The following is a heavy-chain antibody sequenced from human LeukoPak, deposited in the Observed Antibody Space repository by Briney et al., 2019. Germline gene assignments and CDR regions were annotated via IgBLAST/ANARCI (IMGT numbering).Heavy chain of an antibody. CDR1: GFTFSSYA. CDR2: ISGSGGST. J-gene: IGHJ4*02. Sequence: GGSLRLSCAASGFTFSSYAMSWVRQAPGKGLEWVSAISGSGGSTYYADSVKGRFTISRDNSKNTLYLQMNSLRAEDTAVYYCATQPGSSWYYFDYWGQGTLVTVSS. D-gene: IGHD6-13*01. CDR3: ATQPGSSWYYFDY. V-gene: IGHV3-23*01.